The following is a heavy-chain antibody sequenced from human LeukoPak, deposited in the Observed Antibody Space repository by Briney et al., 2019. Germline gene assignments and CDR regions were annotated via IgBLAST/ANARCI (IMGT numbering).Heavy chain of an antibody. J-gene: IGHJ3*02. Sequence: SETLSLTCTVSGGSISSGGYYWSWIRQYPGKGLEWIGYIYYSGSTYYNPSLKSRVTISVDTSKNQFSLKLSSVTAADTAVYYCARSPSSYGEGAFDIWGQGTMVTVSS. D-gene: IGHD4-17*01. CDR1: GGSISSGGYY. V-gene: IGHV4-31*03. CDR3: ARSPSSYGEGAFDI. CDR2: IYYSGST.